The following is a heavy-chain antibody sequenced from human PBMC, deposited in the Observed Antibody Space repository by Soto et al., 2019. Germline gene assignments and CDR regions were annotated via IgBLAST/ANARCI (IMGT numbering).Heavy chain of an antibody. D-gene: IGHD4-17*01. CDR2: IIPIFGTA. V-gene: IGHV1-69*13. J-gene: IGHJ4*02. CDR1: GGTFRSYA. Sequence: GASVKVSCKASGGTFRSYAISWVRQAPGQGLEWMGGIIPIFGTANYAQKFQGRVTITADESTSTAYMELSSLRSEDTAVYYCATPRPYGDYVSSPFDYWGQGTPVTVSS. CDR3: ATPRPYGDYVSSPFDY.